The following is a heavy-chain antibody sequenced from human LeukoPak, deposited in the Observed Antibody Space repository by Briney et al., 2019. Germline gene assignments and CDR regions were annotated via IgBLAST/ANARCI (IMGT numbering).Heavy chain of an antibody. V-gene: IGHV3-53*01. CDR2: IYSGGST. Sequence: ETLSLTCTVSGGSISSSSYYWGWVRQAPGKGLEWVSFIYSGGSTHYSDSVKGRFTISRDNSKNTLYLQMNSLRAEDTAVYSHPYDYWGQGTLVTVSS. CDR1: GGSISSSSYY. CDR3: PYDY. J-gene: IGHJ4*02.